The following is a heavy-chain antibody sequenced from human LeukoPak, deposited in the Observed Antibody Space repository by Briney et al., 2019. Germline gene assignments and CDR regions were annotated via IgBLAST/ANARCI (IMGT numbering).Heavy chain of an antibody. D-gene: IGHD1-26*01. V-gene: IGHV4-59*01. CDR3: ARERGNLRGDAFDI. CDR1: GGSISSSY. Sequence: SETLSLTCTVSGGSISSSYWSWIRQPPGKGLEWIGYIDYTETTSYNPSLKNRVTMSRDTSKDQFPLTMTSVTAADTAVYYCARERGNLRGDAFDIWGQGTMVTVSS. CDR2: IDYTETT. J-gene: IGHJ3*02.